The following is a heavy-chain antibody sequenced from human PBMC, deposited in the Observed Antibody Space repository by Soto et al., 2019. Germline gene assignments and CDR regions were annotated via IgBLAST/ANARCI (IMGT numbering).Heavy chain of an antibody. Sequence: QVQLVESGGGLVKPGGSLRLSCAASGFTFSDYYMSWIRQAPGKGLEWVSYISGSSGYTKYADSVKGRFTISRDNANNSLYLQMNSLRAEDTAVYYCARRGVPTVTTRIYNWFDPWGQGTLVTVSS. CDR2: ISGSSGYT. CDR3: ARRGVPTVTTRIYNWFDP. V-gene: IGHV3-11*06. D-gene: IGHD4-17*01. J-gene: IGHJ5*02. CDR1: GFTFSDYY.